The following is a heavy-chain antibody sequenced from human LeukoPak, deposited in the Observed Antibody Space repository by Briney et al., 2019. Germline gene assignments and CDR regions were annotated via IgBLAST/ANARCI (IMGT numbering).Heavy chain of an antibody. CDR1: GFIFSNYE. CDR3: ARGWISDSFDY. D-gene: IGHD5-12*01. J-gene: IGHJ4*02. Sequence: PGGSLRLSCAASGFIFSNYEMNWVRQAPGKGLEGVSYISSSGSNIYYADSVKGRFTISRDNAKNSLYLQMNSLRAEDTAVYYCARGWISDSFDYWGQGTLVTVSS. CDR2: ISSSGSNI. V-gene: IGHV3-48*03.